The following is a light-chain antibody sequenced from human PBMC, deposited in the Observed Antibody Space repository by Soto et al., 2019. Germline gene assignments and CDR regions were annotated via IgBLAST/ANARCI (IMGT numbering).Light chain of an antibody. V-gene: IGKV3-20*01. CDR1: QSVSNNY. Sequence: EVVLTQSPGTLSLSPGERATVSCRASQSVSNNYVAWYQQKPGQAPRLLIFGSSDRATGIPDRFSGSGSGTYLTQTLSSIEPEDFAVYFWQEAGSSPPPTFGQGTNLEIK. J-gene: IGKJ2*01. CDR3: QEAGSSPPPT. CDR2: GSS.